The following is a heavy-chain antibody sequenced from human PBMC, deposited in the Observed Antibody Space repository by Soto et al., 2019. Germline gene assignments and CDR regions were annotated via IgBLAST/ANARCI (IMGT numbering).Heavy chain of an antibody. Sequence: PSEKLSRTCTVADASINNNDYYWSWNRQTPGKGLEWIGYVYYSGTTDYIPSLKSRLSMSIDKSQNQFTLKLNSVTAADTVTYYCARMSYFYDKWYFDLWGRGTLVTVSS. CDR1: DASINNNDYY. D-gene: IGHD3-22*01. J-gene: IGHJ2*01. V-gene: IGHV4-30-4*01. CDR3: ARMSYFYDKWYFDL. CDR2: VYYSGTT.